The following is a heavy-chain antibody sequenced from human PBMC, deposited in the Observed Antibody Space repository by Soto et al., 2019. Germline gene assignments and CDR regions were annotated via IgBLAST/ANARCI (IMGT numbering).Heavy chain of an antibody. CDR3: ARQAYHYDTNSFGY. D-gene: IGHD3-22*01. J-gene: IGHJ4*02. CDR1: GYSFTTYW. CDR2: IYPGDSDI. V-gene: IGHV5-51*01. Sequence: GESLKISCKGSGYSFTTYWIGWVRQMPGKGLEWMGVIYPGDSDIRFSPSFQGQVTISADMSRSTAYLQWSSLRVSDTAMYYCARQAYHYDTNSFGYWGQGTLVTVSS.